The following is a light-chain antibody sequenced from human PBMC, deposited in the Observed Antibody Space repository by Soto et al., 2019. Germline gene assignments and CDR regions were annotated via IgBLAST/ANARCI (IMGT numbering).Light chain of an antibody. CDR2: AAS. V-gene: IGKV1-6*01. CDR3: LQDYNYPRT. Sequence: IPWTQSPSFLSGSVGDRVTITCRASQGIRNDLGWYQQKPGKAPKLLIYAASSLQSGVPSRFSGSGSGTDFTLTSSSLQPEDFATYYCLQDYNYPRTFGQGTKVDIK. J-gene: IGKJ1*01. CDR1: QGIRND.